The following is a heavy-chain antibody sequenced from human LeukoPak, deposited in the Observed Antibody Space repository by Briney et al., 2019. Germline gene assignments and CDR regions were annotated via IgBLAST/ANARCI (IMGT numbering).Heavy chain of an antibody. D-gene: IGHD4-23*01. V-gene: IGHV3-23*01. CDR3: ARHLGGNSKGFDY. CDR2: IGASSGTT. CDR1: GFTFGSHA. J-gene: IGHJ4*02. Sequence: GGSLRLSCAASGFTFGSHAMIWVRQAPGKGLEFVSAIGASSGTTYYTDSLKGRFTISKDYSKNTLYLQMNSLRADDTDVYYCARHLGGNSKGFDYWGQGTLVTVSS.